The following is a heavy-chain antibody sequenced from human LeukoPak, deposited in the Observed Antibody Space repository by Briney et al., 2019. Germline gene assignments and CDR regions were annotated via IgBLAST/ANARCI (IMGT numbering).Heavy chain of an antibody. CDR3: ARAEGSSGWYYYYYYGMDV. Sequence: PGVSLRLSCAASGFTFSSYAMHWVRQAPGKGLEWVAVIWYDGSNKYYADSVKGRFTISRDNSKNTLYLQMNSLRAEDTAVYYCARAEGSSGWYYYYYYGMDVWGQGTTVTVSS. CDR2: IWYDGSNK. CDR1: GFTFSSYA. J-gene: IGHJ6*02. D-gene: IGHD6-19*01. V-gene: IGHV3-33*08.